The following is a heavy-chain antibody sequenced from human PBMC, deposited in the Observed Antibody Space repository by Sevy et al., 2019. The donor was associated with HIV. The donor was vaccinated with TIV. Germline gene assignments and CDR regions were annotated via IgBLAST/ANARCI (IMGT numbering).Heavy chain of an antibody. Sequence: SETLSLTCTVSGDSISSGGYYWSWIRQHPGKGLEWIGYISYSGSTNYKPSLKSRVTISVDTSKNQFSLKLSSVTAADTAVYYCARATNLNAFDFWGQGTMVTVSS. D-gene: IGHD1-26*01. CDR3: ARATNLNAFDF. V-gene: IGHV4-31*03. J-gene: IGHJ3*01. CDR2: ISYSGST. CDR1: GDSISSGGYY.